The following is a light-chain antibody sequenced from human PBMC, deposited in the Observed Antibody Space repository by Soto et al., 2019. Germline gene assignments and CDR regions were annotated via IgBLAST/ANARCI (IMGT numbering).Light chain of an antibody. V-gene: IGKV3-11*01. J-gene: IGKJ1*01. Sequence: DIVLTQYPATLSLSPVERATLSCRASQSVTTHLAWYPHIRGQAPRLLLYDASTRATGIPPRFSGSGSGTDFTLTISSIEPEDYAVYDCHQRSKWPQTFGKGTTVEIK. CDR1: QSVTTH. CDR2: DAS. CDR3: HQRSKWPQT.